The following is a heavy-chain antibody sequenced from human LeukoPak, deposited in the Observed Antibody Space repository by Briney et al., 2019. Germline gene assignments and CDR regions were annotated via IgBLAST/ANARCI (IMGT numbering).Heavy chain of an antibody. D-gene: IGHD2-21*02. Sequence: ASVKVSCKASGYTFTSYYMHWVRQAPGQGLEWMGIINPSGGSTSYAQKFQGRVTMTRDTSTSTVYMELSSLRSEDTAVYYCARDRSYCGGDCYNWFDPWGQGTLVTVSS. CDR1: GYTFTSYY. CDR3: ARDRSYCGGDCYNWFDP. J-gene: IGHJ5*02. V-gene: IGHV1-46*01. CDR2: INPSGGST.